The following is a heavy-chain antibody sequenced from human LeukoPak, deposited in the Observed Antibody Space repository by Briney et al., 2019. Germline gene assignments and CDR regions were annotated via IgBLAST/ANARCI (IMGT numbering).Heavy chain of an antibody. CDR1: GFTFSIHG. D-gene: IGHD2-2*01. CDR3: AKGHKTYCSTTSCYGGEGLDY. CDR2: FRFMGFNI. V-gene: IGHV3-30*02. J-gene: IGHJ4*02. Sequence: GGSLRLSCATSGFTFSIHGMHWVRQAPGKGLEWVTFFRFMGFNIYYTDSVKGRFTISRDNFKNTPYLQMNSLRPEDTAVYYCAKGHKTYCSTTSCYGGEGLDYWGQGTLVTVSS.